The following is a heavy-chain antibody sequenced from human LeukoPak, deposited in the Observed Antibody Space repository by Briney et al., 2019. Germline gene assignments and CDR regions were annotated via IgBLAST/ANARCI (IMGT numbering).Heavy chain of an antibody. CDR3: ARGRRSGRRFDY. V-gene: IGHV4-38-2*02. Sequence: SETLSLTCTVSNYSISSGYYWGWIRQPPEKGLEWIGSIYHSGSTYSNPSLKSRVTISVDTSKNQFSLKLSSVTAADTAVYYCARGRRSGRRFDYWGQGTLVTVSS. D-gene: IGHD1-26*01. CDR1: NYSISSGYY. CDR2: IYHSGST. J-gene: IGHJ4*02.